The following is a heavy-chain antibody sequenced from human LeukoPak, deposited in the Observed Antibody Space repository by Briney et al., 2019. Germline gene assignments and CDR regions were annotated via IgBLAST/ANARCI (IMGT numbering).Heavy chain of an antibody. CDR1: GFTFSSYG. J-gene: IGHJ4*02. CDR2: IWYDGSNK. Sequence: AGGSLRLSCAASGFTFSSYGMHWVRQAPGKGLECVAVIWYDGSNKYYADSVKGRFTISRDNSKNTLYLQMNSLRAEDTAVYYCAKDRSQRGSLDYWGQGTLATVSS. CDR3: AKDRSQRGSLDY. D-gene: IGHD5-12*01. V-gene: IGHV3-33*06.